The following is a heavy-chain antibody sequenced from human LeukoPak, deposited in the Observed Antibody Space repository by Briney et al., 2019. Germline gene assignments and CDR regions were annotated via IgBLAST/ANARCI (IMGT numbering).Heavy chain of an antibody. V-gene: IGHV3-74*01. D-gene: IGHD2/OR15-2a*01. J-gene: IGHJ4*02. CDR1: GFTLSSYW. Sequence: GGSLRLSCAASGFTLSSYWMHWVRQVPGKGLVWVSRIDTDASKTNYADSVKGRFTTSRDNAKNTLYLQMNSLRAEDTAVYYCRRVLLGIDYWGQGTLVTVSS. CDR2: IDTDASKT. CDR3: RRVLLGIDY.